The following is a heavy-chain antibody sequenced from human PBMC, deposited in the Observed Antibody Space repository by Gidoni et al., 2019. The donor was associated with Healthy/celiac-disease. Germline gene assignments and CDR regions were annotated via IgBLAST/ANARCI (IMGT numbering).Heavy chain of an antibody. CDR3: ARGPTTRYYYGSGSYYFDY. D-gene: IGHD3-10*01. J-gene: IGHJ4*02. CDR2: INHSGST. CDR1: GGSFSGYY. V-gene: IGHV4-34*01. Sequence: QVQLQQWGAGLLKPSETLSLTCAVYGGSFSGYYWIWIRQPPGKGLEWIGEINHSGSTNYNPSLKSRVTISVDTSKNQFSLKLSSVTAADTAVYYCARGPTTRYYYGSGSYYFDYWGQGTLVTVSS.